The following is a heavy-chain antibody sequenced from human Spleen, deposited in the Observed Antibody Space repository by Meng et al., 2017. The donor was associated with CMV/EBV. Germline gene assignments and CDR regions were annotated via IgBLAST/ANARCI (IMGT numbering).Heavy chain of an antibody. CDR1: GFPFSTYN. CDR3: ARGYYHGLDV. V-gene: IGHV3-48*03. Sequence: LKISCAASGFPFSTYNMNWVRQAPGKGLEWISYISNSGHTIDYADSVKGRFTISRDNAKNSLFLQVNSLRAEDTAVYYCARGYYHGLDVWGQGTTVTVSS. J-gene: IGHJ6*02. CDR2: ISNSGHTI.